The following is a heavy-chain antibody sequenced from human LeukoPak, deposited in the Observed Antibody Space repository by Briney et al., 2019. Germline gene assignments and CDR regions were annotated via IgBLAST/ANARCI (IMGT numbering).Heavy chain of an antibody. D-gene: IGHD6-19*01. CDR2: INPNSGGT. V-gene: IGHV1-2*06. CDR1: GHTFTGYY. CDR3: ARVQIAVAGTGFDP. J-gene: IGHJ5*02. Sequence: ASVKVSCKASGHTFTGYYMHWVRQAPGQGLEWMGRINPNSGGTNYAQKFQGRVTMTRDTSISTAYMELSRLRSDDTAVYYCARVQIAVAGTGFDPWGQGTLVTVSS.